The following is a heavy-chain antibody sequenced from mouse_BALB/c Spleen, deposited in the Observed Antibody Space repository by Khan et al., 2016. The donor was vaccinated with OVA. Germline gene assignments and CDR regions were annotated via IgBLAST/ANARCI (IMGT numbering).Heavy chain of an antibody. D-gene: IGHD1-1*01. Sequence: EVKLEESGPGLVKPSQSLSLTCTVTGYSITTNYAWDWIRQFPGNKLEWMGSISYSGSTSYNPSLKSRISINRDTSKTQFFLQLNSVTTDDTATYYCARKNYYGYAVDYWGQGTSVTVSS. V-gene: IGHV3-2*02. CDR1: GYSITTNYA. J-gene: IGHJ4*01. CDR3: ARKNYYGYAVDY. CDR2: ISYSGST.